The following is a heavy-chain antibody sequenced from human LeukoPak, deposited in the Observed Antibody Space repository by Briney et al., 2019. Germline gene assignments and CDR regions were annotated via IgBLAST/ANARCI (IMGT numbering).Heavy chain of an antibody. CDR2: IYYSGST. V-gene: IGHV4-31*03. Sequence: SETLSLTCTVSGGSISSGGYYWSWIRQHPGTGLEWLGYIYYSGSTYYNPSLKSRVTISVDTSKNQFSLKLSSVTAADTAVYYCARVYVVVPAAIPHYAFDIWGQGTMVTVSS. CDR1: GGSISSGGYY. D-gene: IGHD2-2*02. CDR3: ARVYVVVPAAIPHYAFDI. J-gene: IGHJ3*02.